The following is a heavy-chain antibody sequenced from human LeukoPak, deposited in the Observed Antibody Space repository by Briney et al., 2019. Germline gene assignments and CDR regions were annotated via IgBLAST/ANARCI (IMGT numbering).Heavy chain of an antibody. CDR3: ASRPDCSSTSCLDY. Sequence: SETLSLTCTVSGGSISSSSYYWGWIRQPPGKGLEWIGSIYYSGSTYYNPSLKSRVTISVDTSKNQFSLKLSSVTAADTAVYYCASRPDCSSTSCLDYWGQGTLVTVSS. CDR2: IYYSGST. D-gene: IGHD2-2*01. CDR1: GGSISSSSYY. V-gene: IGHV4-39*01. J-gene: IGHJ4*02.